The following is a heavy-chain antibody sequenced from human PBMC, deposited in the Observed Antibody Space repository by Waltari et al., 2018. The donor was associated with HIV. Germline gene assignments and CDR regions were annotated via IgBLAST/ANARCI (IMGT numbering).Heavy chain of an antibody. Sequence: QVQLVESGGGVVQPGRSLRLSCAASGFTFSSYGMHWVRQAPGKGLDGVAVISYDGSNKYYADSVKGRFTISRDNSKNTRYLQMNSLRAEDTAVYYCAKGRGIDYWGQGTLVTVSS. CDR2: ISYDGSNK. D-gene: IGHD3-10*01. CDR1: GFTFSSYG. V-gene: IGHV3-30*18. CDR3: AKGRGIDY. J-gene: IGHJ4*02.